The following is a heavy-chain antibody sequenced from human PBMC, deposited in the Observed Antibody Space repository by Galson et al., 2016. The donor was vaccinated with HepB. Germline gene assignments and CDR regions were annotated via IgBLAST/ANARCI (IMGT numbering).Heavy chain of an antibody. D-gene: IGHD2-15*01. CDR3: ARVYCSVGRCYDEVFDY. V-gene: IGHV1-46*01. CDR2: INPADSST. Sequence: SVKVSCKASGYTITRYFIHWVRQAPGQGLEWVGIINPADSSTSYAQKFRGRVTMTRDTSTSTVYMELSSLTSEDTAVYYCARVYCSVGRCYDEVFDYWGQGALVAVSS. J-gene: IGHJ4*02. CDR1: GYTITRYF.